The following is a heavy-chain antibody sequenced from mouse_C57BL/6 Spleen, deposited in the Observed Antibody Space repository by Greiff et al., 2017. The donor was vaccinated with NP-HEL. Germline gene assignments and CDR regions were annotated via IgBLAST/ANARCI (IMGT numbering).Heavy chain of an antibody. CDR1: GFSLTSYA. J-gene: IGHJ2*01. Sequence: VQRVESGPGLVAPSQSLSITCTVSGFSLTSYAISWVRQPPGKGLEWLGVIWTGGGTNYNSALKSRLSISKDNSKSQVFLKMNSLQTDDTARYYCARNSYGSSYVYFDYWGQGTTLTVSS. D-gene: IGHD1-1*01. CDR3: ARNSYGSSYVYFDY. V-gene: IGHV2-9-1*01. CDR2: IWTGGGT.